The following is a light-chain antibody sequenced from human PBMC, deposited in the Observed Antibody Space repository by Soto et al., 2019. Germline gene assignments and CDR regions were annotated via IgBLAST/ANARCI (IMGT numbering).Light chain of an antibody. CDR2: KAS. CDR3: QQYNSYSRT. Sequence: DIPMTQSPSTLSASVGDRVTITCRASQSISDWLAWYQQKPGKAPKLLIYKASSLESGVPSRFSGSGSGTDFTLTISSLQPDDFATYYCQQYNSYSRTFGQGTKVEV. V-gene: IGKV1-5*03. CDR1: QSISDW. J-gene: IGKJ1*01.